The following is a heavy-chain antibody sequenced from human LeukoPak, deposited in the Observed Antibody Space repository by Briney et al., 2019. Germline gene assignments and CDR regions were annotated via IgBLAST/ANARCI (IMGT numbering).Heavy chain of an antibody. Sequence: KPSETLSLTCAVYGGSFSGYYWSWVRQPPGKGLEWIGEIYHSGSTNYNPSLKSRVTISVDKSKNQFSLKVSSVTAADTAVYYCARDQKRGMSWELLRAQTYDGFDVWGQGTMVTVSS. V-gene: IGHV4-34*01. J-gene: IGHJ3*01. CDR3: ARDQKRGMSWELLRAQTYDGFDV. CDR1: GGSFSGYY. CDR2: IYHSGST. D-gene: IGHD1-26*01.